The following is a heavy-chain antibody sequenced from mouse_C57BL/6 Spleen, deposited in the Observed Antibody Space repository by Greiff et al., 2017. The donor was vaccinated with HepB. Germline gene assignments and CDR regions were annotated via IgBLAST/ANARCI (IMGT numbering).Heavy chain of an antibody. D-gene: IGHD1-1*01. V-gene: IGHV10-1*01. J-gene: IGHJ4*01. Sequence: DVMLVESGGGLVQPKGSLKLSCAASGFSFNTYAMNWVRQAPGKGLEWVARIRSKSNNYATYYADSVKDRFTISRDDSESMLYLQMNNLKTEDTAMYYCVRRDYGSRGAMDYWGQGTSVTVSS. CDR1: GFSFNTYA. CDR2: IRSKSNNYAT. CDR3: VRRDYGSRGAMDY.